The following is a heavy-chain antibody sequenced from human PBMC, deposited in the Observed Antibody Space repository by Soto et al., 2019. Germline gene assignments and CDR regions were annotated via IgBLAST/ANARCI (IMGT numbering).Heavy chain of an antibody. CDR1: GASISNTGYC. CDR2: MVSTGST. Sequence: SETLSLTCAVSGASISNTGYCWGWIRQPPGKGLEGVGKMVSTGSTTYNPSLEGRFTFSVDTSKNHFSLRLFSMTASDTAVYFCACRYSRVWAGNRYYESFGFDIWGPGTLVTVSS. CDR3: ACRYSRVWAGNRYYESFGFDI. D-gene: IGHD2-21*01. J-gene: IGHJ4*01. V-gene: IGHV4-39*02.